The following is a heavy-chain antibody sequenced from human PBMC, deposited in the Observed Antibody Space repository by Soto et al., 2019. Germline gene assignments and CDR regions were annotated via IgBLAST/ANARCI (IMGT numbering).Heavy chain of an antibody. D-gene: IGHD3-16*01. CDR2: IYHSGST. Sequence: TLPHTWAVSGGSISSGGYCWSWIRKPPGKGLEWIGYIYHSGSTYYNPSLKSRVTISVDRSKNQFSLKLSSVTAADTAVYYCARDSPVPHTYDYVWGSPTHYYFDYWGQGTLVTV. CDR3: ARDSPVPHTYDYVWGSPTHYYFDY. CDR1: GGSISSGGYC. J-gene: IGHJ4*02. V-gene: IGHV4-30-2*01.